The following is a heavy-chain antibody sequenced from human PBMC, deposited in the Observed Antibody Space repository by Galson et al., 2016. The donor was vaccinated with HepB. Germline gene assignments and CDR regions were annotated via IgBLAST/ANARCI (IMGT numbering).Heavy chain of an antibody. CDR2: IYYSGTT. V-gene: IGHV4-39*01. J-gene: IGHJ3*02. D-gene: IGHD3-22*01. CDR1: GGSIDTSHYY. Sequence: SETLSLTCTVSGGSIDTSHYYWAWIRQPPGKGLEWIGSIYYSGTTQYNPSLKSRVTMSVATSKKQISLRLNSVTAADTAEYYCARQYYHDSDNYYVLSFDMWGHGTMVTVSS. CDR3: ARQYYHDSDNYYVLSFDM.